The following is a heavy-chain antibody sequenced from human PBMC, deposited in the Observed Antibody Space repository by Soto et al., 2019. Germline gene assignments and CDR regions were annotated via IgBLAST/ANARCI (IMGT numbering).Heavy chain of an antibody. CDR2: IKQDGSEK. CDR1: GFTFSSCS. Sequence: GGSLILSCAAAGFTFSSCSLSCVLQAPGKGLEWVANIKQDGSEKYYVDSVKGRFTISRDNAKNSLYLQMNSLRAEDTAVYYCARDPNIVATITAIYYYYGMDVWGQGT. V-gene: IGHV3-7*01. J-gene: IGHJ6*02. CDR3: ARDPNIVATITAIYYYYGMDV. D-gene: IGHD5-12*01.